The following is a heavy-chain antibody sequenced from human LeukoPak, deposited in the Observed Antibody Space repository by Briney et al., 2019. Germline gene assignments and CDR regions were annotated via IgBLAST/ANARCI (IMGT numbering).Heavy chain of an antibody. D-gene: IGHD1-26*01. CDR2: LSGSGAST. V-gene: IGHV3-23*01. CDR1: DFDFSNFA. Sequence: PGGSLRLSCAASDFDFSNFALSWVRQAPGKGLEWVASLSGSGASTFSADSVLGRFIISRDNSKSTLYLQMNRLRADDTAMYFCAKDDVRGSRTFDFWGQGTLVTVSS. J-gene: IGHJ4*02. CDR3: AKDDVRGSRTFDF.